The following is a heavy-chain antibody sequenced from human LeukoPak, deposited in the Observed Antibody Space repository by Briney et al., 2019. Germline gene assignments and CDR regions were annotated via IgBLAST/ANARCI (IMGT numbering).Heavy chain of an antibody. CDR2: VRPDGREQ. J-gene: IGHJ6*03. V-gene: IGHV3-7*01. CDR1: GFTFNTYW. CDR3: ARSPAGANYYLDV. Sequence: GGSLRLSCSASGFTFNTYWMSWVRQAPGKGLQWVANVRPDGREQRYVDSVKGRFTISRDNAKNSLSLQMNSLRAEDTAVYYCARSPAGANYYLDVWGKGTTVTISS. D-gene: IGHD1-14*01.